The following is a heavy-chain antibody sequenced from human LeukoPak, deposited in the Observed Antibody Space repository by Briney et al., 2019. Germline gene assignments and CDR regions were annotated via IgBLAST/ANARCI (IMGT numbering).Heavy chain of an antibody. D-gene: IGHD3-22*01. V-gene: IGHV3-21*01. Sequence: PGGSLRLSCAASGFTFSSYSMNWVRQAPGKGLEWVSSISSSSSYIYYADSVKGRFTISRDNAKNSLYLQMNSLRAEDTAVYYCARDGYYYDSSGLLDYWGRGTLVTVSS. CDR1: GFTFSSYS. J-gene: IGHJ4*02. CDR2: ISSSSSYI. CDR3: ARDGYYYDSSGLLDY.